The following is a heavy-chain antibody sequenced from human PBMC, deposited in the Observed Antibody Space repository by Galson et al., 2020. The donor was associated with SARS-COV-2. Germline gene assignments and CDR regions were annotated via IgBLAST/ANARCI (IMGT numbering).Heavy chain of an antibody. Sequence: TGGSLRLSCVASGFTFSNFPMHWVRQAAGKGLEWVAIISHDGTTRYNTDSMKGRFTISRDNSKGTLYLQMNSLRDEDTAMYFCAREGPDYTSSYLDYWGQGTPVIVSS. V-gene: IGHV3-30*04. CDR3: AREGPDYTSSYLDY. D-gene: IGHD6-6*01. J-gene: IGHJ4*02. CDR2: ISHDGTTR. CDR1: GFTFSNFP.